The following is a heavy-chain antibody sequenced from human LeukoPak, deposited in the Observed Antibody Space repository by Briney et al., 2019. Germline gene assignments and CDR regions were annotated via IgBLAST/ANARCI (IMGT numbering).Heavy chain of an antibody. CDR1: GFTFTIHC. CDR3: AREYCSGGSCYRDDAFDI. Sequence: PGGSLRLSCAASGFTFTIHCMSWVRQAPGKGLEWVAYIKQNGSDKYYVDSVKGRFTISRDNAQNSVYLQMNSLRAEDTAVYYCAREYCSGGSCYRDDAFDIWGQGTMVTVSS. CDR2: IKQNGSDK. J-gene: IGHJ3*02. D-gene: IGHD2-15*01. V-gene: IGHV3-7*04.